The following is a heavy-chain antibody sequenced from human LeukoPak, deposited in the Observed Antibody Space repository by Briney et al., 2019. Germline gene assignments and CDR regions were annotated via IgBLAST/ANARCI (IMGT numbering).Heavy chain of an antibody. J-gene: IGHJ2*01. CDR1: GFTFTGYG. CDR3: ARRATGGSYFDL. D-gene: IGHD7-27*01. V-gene: IGHV3-13*01. Sequence: GTLRLSCAASGFTFTGYGMQWVRKATGKGLEWVAIIAIVADTYYSGSVKGRFTIFRENAESSLFLQMNSLRPGDTAVYYCARRATGGSYFDLWGRGTLVTVSS. CDR2: IAIVADT.